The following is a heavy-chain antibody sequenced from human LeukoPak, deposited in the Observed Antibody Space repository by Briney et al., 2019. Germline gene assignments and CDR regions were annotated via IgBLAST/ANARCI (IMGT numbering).Heavy chain of an antibody. J-gene: IGHJ4*02. D-gene: IGHD3-22*01. CDR3: ARQHPIHDSSGYDDY. CDR1: GGSISRSSYY. V-gene: IGHV4-39*01. Sequence: KASETLSLTCTVSGGSISRSSYYWGWIRQPPGKGLEWIGSIFYSGSTYYNPSLKSRVTISVDTSKNQFSLKLSSVTAADTAVYYCARQHPIHDSSGYDDYWGQGTLVTVSS. CDR2: IFYSGST.